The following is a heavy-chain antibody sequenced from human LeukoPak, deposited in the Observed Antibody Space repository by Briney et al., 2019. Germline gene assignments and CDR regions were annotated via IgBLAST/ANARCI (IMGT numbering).Heavy chain of an antibody. J-gene: IGHJ4*02. D-gene: IGHD3-22*01. V-gene: IGHV3-21*01. CDR2: ISRSSSHI. Sequence: PGGSLRLSCAASGFTFSRCNMNWVRQAPGKGLEWVSSISRSSSHIYYADSVKGRFTISRDNAKNSLYLQMNSLRAEDTAVYYCARVSGFSGLAFDYWGQGTLVTVSS. CDR3: ARVSGFSGLAFDY. CDR1: GFTFSRCN.